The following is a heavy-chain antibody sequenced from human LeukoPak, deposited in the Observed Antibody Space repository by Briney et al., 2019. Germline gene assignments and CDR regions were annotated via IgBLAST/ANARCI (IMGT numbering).Heavy chain of an antibody. J-gene: IGHJ4*02. Sequence: PSETLSLTCNVSGGSISSSYWSWIRQPPGKGLEWVGYIYNTGTTNYNPSLNSRVTISVDTSENQLSLRLSSVTAADTAVYYCARHEPPGARRHLDYWGQGTLVTVSS. CDR1: GGSISSSY. CDR2: IYNTGTT. CDR3: ARHEPPGARRHLDY. D-gene: IGHD1-14*01. V-gene: IGHV4-59*08.